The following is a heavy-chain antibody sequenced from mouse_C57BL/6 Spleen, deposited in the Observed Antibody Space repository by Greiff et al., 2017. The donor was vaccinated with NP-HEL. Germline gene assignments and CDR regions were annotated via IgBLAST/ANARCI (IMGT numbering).Heavy chain of an antibody. V-gene: IGHV5-4*01. D-gene: IGHD2-4*01. CDR2: ISDGGSYT. CDR1: GFTFSSYA. CDR3: ARDKGIYYDYDKGY. Sequence: EVQLVESGGGLVKPGGSLKLSCAASGFTFSSYAMSWVRQTPEKRLEWVATISDGGSYTYYPDNVKGRFTISRDNAKNNLYLQMSHLKSEDTAMYYCARDKGIYYDYDKGYWGQGTTLTVSS. J-gene: IGHJ2*01.